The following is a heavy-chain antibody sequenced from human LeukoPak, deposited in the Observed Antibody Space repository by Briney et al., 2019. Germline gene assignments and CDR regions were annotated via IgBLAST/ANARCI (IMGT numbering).Heavy chain of an antibody. CDR3: ATDLRDYVWGSYRRFDY. J-gene: IGHJ4*02. D-gene: IGHD3-16*02. CDR2: FDPEDGET. CDR1: GYTLTELS. V-gene: IGHV1-24*01. Sequence: ASVKVSCKVSGYTLTELSMHWVRQAPGKGLEWMGGFDPEDGETIYAQKFQGRVTMTEVTSTDTAYMELSSLRSEDTAVYYCATDLRDYVWGSYRRFDYWGQGTLVTVSS.